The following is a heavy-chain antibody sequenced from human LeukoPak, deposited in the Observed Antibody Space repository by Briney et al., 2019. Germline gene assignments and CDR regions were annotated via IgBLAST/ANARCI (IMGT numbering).Heavy chain of an antibody. Sequence: GGSLRLSCAASGFTFSSYAMSWVRQAPGKGLEWVSAISGSGGSTYYADSVKGRFTISRDNSKDTLFLQMNSLRAEDTAVYYCAKDGYDRPPLAYPDHWGQGTQVTVSS. J-gene: IGHJ5*02. CDR2: ISGSGGST. D-gene: IGHD5-12*01. CDR1: GFTFSSYA. V-gene: IGHV3-23*01. CDR3: AKDGYDRPPLAYPDH.